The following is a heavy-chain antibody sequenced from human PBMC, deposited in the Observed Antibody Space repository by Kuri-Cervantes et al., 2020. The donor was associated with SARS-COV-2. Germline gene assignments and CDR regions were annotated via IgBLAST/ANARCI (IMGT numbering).Heavy chain of an antibody. D-gene: IGHD3-3*01. CDR3: ARPVTRRYYDFWSCYLPVAFDI. Sequence: GGSLRLSCEASGFTFSSYRMNWVRQAPGKGLEWVGRIKPIPDGGTTDYTAPVKDRFIISRDDSKNTLYLQMNSLRAGDTAVYYCARPVTRRYYDFWSCYLPVAFDILGQGTMVTVSS. CDR1: GFTFSSYR. V-gene: IGHV3-15*01. J-gene: IGHJ3*02. CDR2: IKPIPDGGTT.